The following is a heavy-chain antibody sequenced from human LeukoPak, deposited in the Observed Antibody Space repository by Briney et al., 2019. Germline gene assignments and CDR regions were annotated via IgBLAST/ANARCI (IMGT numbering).Heavy chain of an antibody. CDR1: AYTSPNYG. V-gene: IGHV1-18*01. CDR3: ALPAKGALFYYYMEV. CDR2: ISTYNGNT. D-gene: IGHD2-2*01. J-gene: IGHJ6*03. Sequence: ASVKVSCKASAYTSPNYGVTWVRQAPGRGLEWMGWISTYNGNTQYAQKFQGRVTMTTDTPTKTVYMELRNLRSNDTAVYYCALPAKGALFYYYMEVWGKGTTVTVSS.